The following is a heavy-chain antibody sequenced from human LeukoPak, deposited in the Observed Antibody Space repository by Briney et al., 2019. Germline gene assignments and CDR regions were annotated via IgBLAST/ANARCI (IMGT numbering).Heavy chain of an antibody. CDR2: ISAYNGNT. J-gene: IGHJ5*02. Sequence: ASVKVSCKASGYTFTSYGISWVRQAPGQGLEWMGWISAYNGNTNYAQKLQGRVTMTTDTSTSTAYMELRSLRSDDTAVYYCARDLWVGYCSSTSCPTGFDPWGQGTLVTVSS. CDR1: GYTFTSYG. V-gene: IGHV1-18*01. CDR3: ARDLWVGYCSSTSCPTGFDP. D-gene: IGHD2-2*01.